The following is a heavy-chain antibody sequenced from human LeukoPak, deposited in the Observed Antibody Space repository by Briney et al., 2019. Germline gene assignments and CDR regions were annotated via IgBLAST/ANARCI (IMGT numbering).Heavy chain of an antibody. CDR3: ASGRGSGSLR. V-gene: IGHV1-2*02. CDR1: GYTLNVFF. D-gene: IGHD1-26*01. Sequence: ASVKVSCKASGYTLNVFFMQWVRQAPGQGLEWMGWINPNSGGTDYAQRFQGRVTMTLDTSNSAAYMELTSLTPDDTAMYYCASGRGSGSLRWGQGTLVTVSS. CDR2: INPNSGGT. J-gene: IGHJ4*02.